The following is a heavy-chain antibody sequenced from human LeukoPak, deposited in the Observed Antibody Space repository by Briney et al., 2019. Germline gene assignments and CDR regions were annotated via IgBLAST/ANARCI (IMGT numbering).Heavy chain of an antibody. CDR3: AFYDSSGYDYY. V-gene: IGHV3-9*01. CDR1: GFTFDDYA. J-gene: IGHJ4*02. Sequence: GRSLRLSCAASGFTFDDYAMHWVRQAPGEGLEWVSGISWNSGSIGYADSVKGRFTISRDNAKNSLYLQMNSLRAEDTALYYCAFYDSSGYDYYWGQGTLVTVSS. D-gene: IGHD3-22*01. CDR2: ISWNSGSI.